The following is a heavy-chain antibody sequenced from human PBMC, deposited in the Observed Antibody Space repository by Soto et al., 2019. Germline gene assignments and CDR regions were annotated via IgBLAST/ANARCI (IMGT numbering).Heavy chain of an antibody. CDR1: GFSLSTSGVN. Sequence: QITLKESGPTLVKPTQTLTLTCTFSGFSLSTSGVNVGWIRQPPGKALEWLALIYWDDDKLYTPSLKSRLTITKDTSKNQVVLTMTNMDPVDTATYYCGHRPQRGTTLDYWGQGTLVTVSS. J-gene: IGHJ4*02. CDR3: GHRPQRGTTLDY. V-gene: IGHV2-5*02. D-gene: IGHD7-27*01. CDR2: IYWDDDK.